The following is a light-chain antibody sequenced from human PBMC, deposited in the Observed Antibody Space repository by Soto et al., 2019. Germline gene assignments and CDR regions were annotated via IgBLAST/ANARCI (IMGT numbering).Light chain of an antibody. CDR3: QHYVTSLTT. J-gene: IGKJ1*01. CDR2: GAS. CDR1: QSVTSNY. Sequence: EIVLTQSPGTLSLSPGERATLSCGASQSVTSNYLAWYQQKPGQAPRLLIFGASIRVTGIPDRFIGSGSGTDFTLTISRVEPEDFAVYYCQHYVTSLTTFGQGTKVEVK. V-gene: IGKV3-20*01.